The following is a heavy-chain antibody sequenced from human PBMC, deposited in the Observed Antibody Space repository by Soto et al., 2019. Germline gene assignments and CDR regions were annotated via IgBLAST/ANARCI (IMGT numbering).Heavy chain of an antibody. V-gene: IGHV3-20*01. CDR2: INWNGGST. CDR3: ARVHQVGLDYGFWSGPMDV. Sequence: EVQLVESGGGVVRPGGSLRLSCAASGFTFDDYGMSWVRQAPGKGLEWVSGINWNGGSTGHADSVKGRCTISRDNAKNSLYLQRNSLRAEDTALYHCARVHQVGLDYGFWSGPMDVWGKGTTVTVSS. CDR1: GFTFDDYG. J-gene: IGHJ6*03. D-gene: IGHD3-3*01.